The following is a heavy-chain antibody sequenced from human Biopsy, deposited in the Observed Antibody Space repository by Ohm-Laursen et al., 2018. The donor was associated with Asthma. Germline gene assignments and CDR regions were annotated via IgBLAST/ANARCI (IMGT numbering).Heavy chain of an antibody. CDR2: IMTVFGTT. CDR1: GGTFSNFA. CDR3: ARCQVGYSSGWSLLLKKIYYSGMDV. Sequence: GSSVTVSCNAPGGTFSNFAISWVRQAPGQGLEWLGGIMTVFGTTNYAQKFQGRVTITADESTSTAYMEVTSLRPEDTAIYYCARCQVGYSSGWSLLLKKIYYSGMDVWGQGTAVTVSS. J-gene: IGHJ6*02. V-gene: IGHV1-69*01. D-gene: IGHD6-19*01.